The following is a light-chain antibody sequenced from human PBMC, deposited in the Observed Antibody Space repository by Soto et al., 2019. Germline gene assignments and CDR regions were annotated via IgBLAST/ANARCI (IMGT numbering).Light chain of an antibody. V-gene: IGLV1-40*01. CDR2: GNT. Sequence: QSALTQPPSVSGAPGQRVTISCTGSSSNIGAGYDVHWYQHLPGTAPKLLIYGNTNRPSGVPDRFSGSKSGTSASLAITGLQAEDEAYYYCQSYDSSLSGVVFGGGTKLTVL. CDR3: QSYDSSLSGVV. J-gene: IGLJ2*01. CDR1: SSNIGAGYD.